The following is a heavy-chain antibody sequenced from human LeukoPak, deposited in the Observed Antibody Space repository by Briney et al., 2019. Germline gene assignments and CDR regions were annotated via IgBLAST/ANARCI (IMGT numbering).Heavy chain of an antibody. CDR2: IYYSGST. V-gene: IGHV4-30-4*08. J-gene: IGHJ4*02. D-gene: IGHD2-8*01. CDR1: GGSISSGDYY. Sequence: PSQTLSLTCTVSGGSISSGDYYWSWIRQPPGKGLEWIGYIYYSGSTYYNPSLKSRVTISVDTSKNQFSLKLSSVTAADTAVYYCARWDLILMVYVDWGQGTLDTVSS. CDR3: ARWDLILMVYVD.